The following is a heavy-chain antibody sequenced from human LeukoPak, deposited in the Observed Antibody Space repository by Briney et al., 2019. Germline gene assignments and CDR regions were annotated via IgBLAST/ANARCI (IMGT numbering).Heavy chain of an antibody. CDR2: IYTSGST. CDR1: GGSISSYY. J-gene: IGHJ4*02. D-gene: IGHD3-22*01. CDR3: ARSGYDSSGYYYATFEY. V-gene: IGHV4-4*07. Sequence: SETLSLTCTVSGGSISSYYWSWIRQPAGKGPEWIGRIYTSGSTNYNPSLKSRVTMSVDTSKNQFSLKLSSVTAADTAVYYCARSGYDSSGYYYATFEYWGQGTLVTVSS.